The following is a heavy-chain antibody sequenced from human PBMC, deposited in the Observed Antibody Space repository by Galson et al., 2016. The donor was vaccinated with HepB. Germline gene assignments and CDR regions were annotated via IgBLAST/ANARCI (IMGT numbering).Heavy chain of an antibody. CDR2: IWSDGSKD. V-gene: IGHV3-33*01. J-gene: IGHJ4*02. Sequence: SLRLSCAASGFAFETYHLHWVRQAQGKSLEWVAIIWSDGSKDFYRDSVKGRFSISRDNSKNTVYLQMNNLRAEDTAVYYCARGDTVATSLFLHWGQGTLVTVSS. D-gene: IGHD5-12*01. CDR3: ARGDTVATSLFLH. CDR1: GFAFETYH.